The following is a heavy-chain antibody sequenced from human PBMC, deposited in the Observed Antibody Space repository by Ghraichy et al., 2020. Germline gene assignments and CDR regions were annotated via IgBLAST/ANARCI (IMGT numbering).Heavy chain of an antibody. CDR2: IKQDGSEK. CDR1: GFTFSSYW. Sequence: GESLNISCAASGFTFSSYWMSWVRQAPGKGLEWVANIKQDGSEKYYVDSVKGRFTISRDNAKNSLYLQMNSLRAEDTAVYYCARSSRFFDYWGQGTLVTVSS. J-gene: IGHJ4*02. CDR3: ARSSRFFDY. V-gene: IGHV3-7*01.